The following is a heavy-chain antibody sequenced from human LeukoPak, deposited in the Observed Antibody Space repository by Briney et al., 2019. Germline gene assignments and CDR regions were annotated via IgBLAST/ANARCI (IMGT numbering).Heavy chain of an antibody. CDR1: TFTFNNAW. CDR3: ARGYCSSTSCYKNWFDP. V-gene: IGHV3-15*01. CDR2: IKSKTDGGTT. Sequence: GGSLRLSCAASTFTFNNAWMNWVRQAPGQGLEWVGRIKSKTDGGTTDYAASVKGRFTISRDESKNTMYLQMNSLKTEDTAVYYCARGYCSSTSCYKNWFDPWGQGTLVTVSS. J-gene: IGHJ5*02. D-gene: IGHD2-2*02.